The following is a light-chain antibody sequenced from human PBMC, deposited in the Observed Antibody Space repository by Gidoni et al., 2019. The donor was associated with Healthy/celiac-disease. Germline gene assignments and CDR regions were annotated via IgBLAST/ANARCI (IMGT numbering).Light chain of an antibody. CDR2: EVS. V-gene: IGLV2-14*01. CDR3: SSYTSSSTPVV. Sequence: QSALTQPASVSGSPGQSLTISCTGTSSDVGGYNYVSWYQQHPGKAPKRMIYEVSNRPSGVSNRFSGSKSGNTASLTISGLQAEDEADYYCSSYTSSSTPVVFGGGTKLTVL. J-gene: IGLJ2*01. CDR1: SSDVGGYNY.